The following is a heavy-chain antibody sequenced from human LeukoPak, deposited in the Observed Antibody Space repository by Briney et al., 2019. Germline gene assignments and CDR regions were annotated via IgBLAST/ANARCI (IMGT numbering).Heavy chain of an antibody. Sequence: GGSLRLSCAASGFTFSSYWMSWVRQAPGKGLEWVANIKQDGSEKYYVDSVKGRFTISRDNAKNSLYLQMNSLRAEDTAVYYCAKTWGAGRYYYYYRDVWGKGTTVTVSS. V-gene: IGHV3-7*01. J-gene: IGHJ6*03. CDR3: AKTWGAGRYYYYYRDV. D-gene: IGHD3-16*01. CDR1: GFTFSSYW. CDR2: IKQDGSEK.